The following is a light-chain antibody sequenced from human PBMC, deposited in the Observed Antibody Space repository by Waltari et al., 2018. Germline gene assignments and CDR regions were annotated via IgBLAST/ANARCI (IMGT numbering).Light chain of an antibody. CDR2: VNSDGSH. Sequence: QLVLTQSPSASASLGASVKLTCTPSSGHRSNVIAWLNQQPEKGPRYLMKVNSDGSHSKGDEIPDRFSGSSSGAERYLTISSLQSEDEADYYCQTGGHGTWVFGGGTKLTVL. CDR3: QTGGHGTWV. J-gene: IGLJ3*02. V-gene: IGLV4-69*01. CDR1: SGHRSNV.